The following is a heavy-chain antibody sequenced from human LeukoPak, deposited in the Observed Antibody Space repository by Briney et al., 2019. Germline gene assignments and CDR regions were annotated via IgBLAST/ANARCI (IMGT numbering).Heavy chain of an antibody. V-gene: IGHV3-74*01. J-gene: IGHJ4*02. CDR1: GFTFSSNW. D-gene: IGHD2-21*01. CDR3: ALFSWPYY. Sequence: PGGSLRLFCGASGFTFSSNWMHWVRQAPGKGLVWVSRIKSDGSSTSYADSVKGRFTISRDNAKNTLYLQMNSLRAEDTAVYYCALFSWPYYWGQGTLVTVSS. CDR2: IKSDGSST.